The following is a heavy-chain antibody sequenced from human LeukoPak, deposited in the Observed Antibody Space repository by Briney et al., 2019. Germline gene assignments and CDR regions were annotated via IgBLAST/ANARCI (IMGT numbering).Heavy chain of an antibody. CDR3: AGGPRDGYNYYYYYYMDV. Sequence: SETLSLTCTVSGGSISSYYWSWIRQPPGKGLEWIGYIYYSGSTNYNPSLKSRVTISVDTSKNQFSLKLSSVTAADTAVYYCAGGPRDGYNYYYYYYMDVWGKGTTVTVSS. V-gene: IGHV4-59*01. CDR2: IYYSGST. J-gene: IGHJ6*03. D-gene: IGHD5-24*01. CDR1: GGSISSYY.